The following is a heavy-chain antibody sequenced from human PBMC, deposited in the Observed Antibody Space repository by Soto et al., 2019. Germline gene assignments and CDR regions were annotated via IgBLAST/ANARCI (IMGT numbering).Heavy chain of an antibody. CDR1: GGTFSSYA. J-gene: IGHJ6*02. D-gene: IGHD2-2*01. Sequence: QVQLVQSGAEVKKPGSSVKVSCKASGGTFSSYAISWVRQAPGQGLEWMGGIIPIFGTANYAQKFQGRVTMPADESTGTAYMELSSLRSEDTAVYYCARHVPAAGYYYGMDVWGQGTTVTVSS. CDR3: ARHVPAAGYYYGMDV. V-gene: IGHV1-69*12. CDR2: IIPIFGTA.